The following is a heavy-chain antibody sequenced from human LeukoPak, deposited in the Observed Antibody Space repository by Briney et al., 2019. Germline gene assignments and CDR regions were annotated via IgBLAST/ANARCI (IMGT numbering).Heavy chain of an antibody. CDR2: IYYSGST. D-gene: IGHD6-13*01. V-gene: IGHV4-39*07. J-gene: IGHJ6*03. CDR1: GGSISSSSYY. Sequence: SETLSLTCTVSGGSISSSSYYWGWIRQPPGKGLEWIGSIYYSGSTYYHPSLKSRVTISVDTSKNQFSLKLSSVTAADTAVYYCARLSSSWRYYYYYMDVWGKGTTVTVSS. CDR3: ARLSSSWRYYYYYMDV.